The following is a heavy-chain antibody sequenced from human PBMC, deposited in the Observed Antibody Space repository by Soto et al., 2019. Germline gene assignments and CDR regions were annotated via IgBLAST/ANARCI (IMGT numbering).Heavy chain of an antibody. J-gene: IGHJ6*02. D-gene: IGHD6-13*01. CDR1: GYTFTSYY. CDR3: ARDWIAAARVMDYGMDV. V-gene: IGHV1-46*01. Sequence: GASVKVSCKASGYTFTSYYMHWVRQAPGQGLEWMGIINPSGGSTSYAQKFQGRVTMTRDTSTSTGYMERSSLRSEDTAVYYCARDWIAAARVMDYGMDVWGQGTTVTVSS. CDR2: INPSGGST.